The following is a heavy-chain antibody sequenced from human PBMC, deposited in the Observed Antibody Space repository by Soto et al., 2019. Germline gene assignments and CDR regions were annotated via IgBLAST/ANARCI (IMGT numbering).Heavy chain of an antibody. CDR3: ASPDPVVTKKAIDAFDI. J-gene: IGHJ3*02. V-gene: IGHV4-31*03. CDR1: GGSISSGGYY. D-gene: IGHD5-12*01. Sequence: SETLSLTCTVSGGSISSGGYYWSWIRQHPGKGLEWIGYIYYSGSTYYNPSLKSRVTISVDTSKNQFSLKLSSVTAADTAVYYCASPDPVVTKKAIDAFDIWGQGTMVTVS. CDR2: IYYSGST.